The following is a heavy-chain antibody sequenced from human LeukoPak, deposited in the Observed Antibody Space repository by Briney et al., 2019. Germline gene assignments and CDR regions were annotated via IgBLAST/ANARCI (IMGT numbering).Heavy chain of an antibody. V-gene: IGHV3-48*04. Sequence: GGSLRLSCAASGFTFSTYSMNWVRQAPGKGLEWVSYISSSSGTISYADFVKGRFTISRDNAKNALFLQMNSLRAEDTAVYYCARELGYSFDVWGQGTMVTVSS. CDR2: ISSSSGTI. CDR3: ARELGYSFDV. J-gene: IGHJ3*01. CDR1: GFTFSTYS. D-gene: IGHD2-15*01.